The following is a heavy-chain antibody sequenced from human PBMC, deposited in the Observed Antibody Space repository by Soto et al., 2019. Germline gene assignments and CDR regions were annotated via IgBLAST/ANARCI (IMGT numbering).Heavy chain of an antibody. Sequence: PSETLSLTCTVSGGSISSSSYYWGWIRQPPGKGLEWIGSIFFSGSTFYNPSLKSRVTISVDTSKNQFSLKLSSVTAADTAVYYCARTVECSGGSCYPAFDYWGQGTLVTVSS. D-gene: IGHD2-15*01. CDR3: ARTVECSGGSCYPAFDY. CDR2: IFFSGST. V-gene: IGHV4-39*01. CDR1: GGSISSSSYY. J-gene: IGHJ4*02.